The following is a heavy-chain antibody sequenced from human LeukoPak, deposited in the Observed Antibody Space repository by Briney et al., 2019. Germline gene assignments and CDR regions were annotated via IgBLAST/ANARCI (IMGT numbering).Heavy chain of an antibody. J-gene: IGHJ4*02. D-gene: IGHD3-22*01. CDR2: ITTSGSTI. CDR3: ARDRHSSGYYYLDY. V-gene: IGHV3-48*02. CDR1: GFTFTTYT. Sequence: GGSLRLSCAASGFTFTTYTMNWVRQAPGKGLEWVSYITTSGSTIKYADSVTGRFTISRDNAKNSLYLQMNSLRDEDTAVYYCARDRHSSGYYYLDYWGQGTLVTVSS.